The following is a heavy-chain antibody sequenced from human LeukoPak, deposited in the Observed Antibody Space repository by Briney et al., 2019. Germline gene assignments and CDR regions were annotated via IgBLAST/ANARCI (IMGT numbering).Heavy chain of an antibody. J-gene: IGHJ3*02. CDR3: ATDIVVVVAAFDAFDI. D-gene: IGHD2-15*01. Sequence: GGSLRLSCAASGFTFSSYAMSWVRQAPGKGLEWVSAISGSGGSTYYADSVKGRFTISRDNSKNTLYLQMNSLRAEDTAVYYCATDIVVVVAAFDAFDIWGQGTMVTVSS. CDR2: ISGSGGST. CDR1: GFTFSSYA. V-gene: IGHV3-23*01.